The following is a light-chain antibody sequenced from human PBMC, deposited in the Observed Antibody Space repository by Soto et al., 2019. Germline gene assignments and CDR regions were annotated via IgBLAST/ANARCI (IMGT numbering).Light chain of an antibody. CDR1: QGVRDD. CDR2: SAS. J-gene: IGKJ1*01. Sequence: IQMTQSPSSLSASVGDRVTITCRASQGVRDDVGWYQQKPGKAPKLLIYSASTLQSGVPSRFSGSGSGTDFTLTISGLQPEDFATYYCQQYGGFGQGTKVEIK. V-gene: IGKV1-6*01. CDR3: QQYGG.